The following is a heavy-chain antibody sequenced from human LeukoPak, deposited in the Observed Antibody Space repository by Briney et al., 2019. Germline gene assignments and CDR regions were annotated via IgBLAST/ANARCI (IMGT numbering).Heavy chain of an antibody. CDR3: ARLGTAMDPGGY. CDR2: INPNSGGT. Sequence: GASVKVSCKASGYTFTGYYMHGVRQAPGQGLEWRGWINPNSGGTNYAQKFQGRVTMTRDTSISTAYMELSRLRSDDTAVYYCARLGTAMDPGGYWGQGTLVTVSS. CDR1: GYTFTGYY. V-gene: IGHV1-2*02. J-gene: IGHJ4*02. D-gene: IGHD5-18*01.